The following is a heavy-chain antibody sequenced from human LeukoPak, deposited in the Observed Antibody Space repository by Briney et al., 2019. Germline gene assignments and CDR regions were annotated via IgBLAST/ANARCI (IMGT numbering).Heavy chain of an antibody. CDR3: ARDPPGGGPDY. CDR2: IKKDGSEK. J-gene: IGHJ4*02. V-gene: IGHV3-7*01. Sequence: GGSLRLSCAASGFTFSSHWMSWVRQAPGKGLEWVANIKKDGSEKYYVDAVKGRFTISRDNAKTSLYLQMNSLRAEDTAVYYCARDPPGGGPDYWGQGTLVTVSS. CDR1: GFTFSSHW. D-gene: IGHD2-15*01.